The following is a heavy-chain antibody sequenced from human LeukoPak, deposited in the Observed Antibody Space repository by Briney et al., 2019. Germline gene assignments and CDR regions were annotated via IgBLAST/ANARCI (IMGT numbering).Heavy chain of an antibody. Sequence: GESLKISCKGSGYSFTSYWSGGVRQMPGKGLEWMGIIYPGDSDTRYSPSFQGQVTISADKSISTAYLQWSSLKASDTAMYYCARPYCSGGSCYSVVGYWGQGTLVTVSS. CDR2: IYPGDSDT. CDR1: GYSFTSYW. J-gene: IGHJ4*02. V-gene: IGHV5-51*01. CDR3: ARPYCSGGSCYSVVGY. D-gene: IGHD2-15*01.